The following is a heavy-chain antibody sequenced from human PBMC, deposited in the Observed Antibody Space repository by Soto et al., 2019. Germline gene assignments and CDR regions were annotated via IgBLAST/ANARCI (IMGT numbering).Heavy chain of an antibody. J-gene: IGHJ5*02. V-gene: IGHV1-8*01. CDR3: ARAYSSSWYRGKGWFDP. D-gene: IGHD6-13*01. Sequence: GASVKVSCKASGYTFTSYDINWVRQATGQGLEWMGWMNPNSGNTGYAQKFQGRVTMTRNTSISTAYMELSSLRSEDTAVYYCARAYSSSWYRGKGWFDPWGQGTLVTVSS. CDR2: MNPNSGNT. CDR1: GYTFTSYD.